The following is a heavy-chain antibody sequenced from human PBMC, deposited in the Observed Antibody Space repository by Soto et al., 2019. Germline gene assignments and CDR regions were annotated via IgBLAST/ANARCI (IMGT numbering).Heavy chain of an antibody. CDR1: GGSINSYY. Sequence: SETLSLTCTVSGGSINSYYWSWIRQPPGKGLEWIGYIYYSGSTNYNPSLKSRVTISVDTSKNQFSLKPSSVTAADTAVYYCARARWLQFLSYFDYWGQGTLVTVSS. CDR3: ARARWLQFLSYFDY. V-gene: IGHV4-59*12. J-gene: IGHJ4*02. CDR2: IYYSGST. D-gene: IGHD5-12*01.